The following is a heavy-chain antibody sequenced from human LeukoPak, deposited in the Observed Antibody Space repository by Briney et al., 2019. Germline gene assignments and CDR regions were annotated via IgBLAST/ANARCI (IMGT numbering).Heavy chain of an antibody. CDR3: ARHMAVNYYYGMDV. V-gene: IGHV4-61*05. CDR1: GGSISSSSYY. Sequence: SETLSLTCTVSGGSISSSSYYWGWIRQPPGKGLEWIGYIYYSGSTNYNPSLKSRVTISVDTSKNQFSLKLSSVTAADTAVYYCARHMAVNYYYGMDVWGQGTTVTVSS. J-gene: IGHJ6*02. D-gene: IGHD2-21*01. CDR2: IYYSGST.